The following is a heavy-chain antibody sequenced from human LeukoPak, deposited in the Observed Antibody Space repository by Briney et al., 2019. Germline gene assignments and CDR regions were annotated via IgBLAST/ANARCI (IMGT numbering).Heavy chain of an antibody. D-gene: IGHD3-10*01. Sequence: SETLSLTCTVSGGSISSSSYYWGWIRQPPGKGLEWIGYIYYSGSTSYNPSLKSRVTISLDTSKNQFSLKLNSVTAADTAVYYCASHYGSGSFYSPFDYWGQGTLVTVSS. CDR2: IYYSGST. CDR3: ASHYGSGSFYSPFDY. J-gene: IGHJ4*02. V-gene: IGHV4-61*05. CDR1: GGSISSSSYY.